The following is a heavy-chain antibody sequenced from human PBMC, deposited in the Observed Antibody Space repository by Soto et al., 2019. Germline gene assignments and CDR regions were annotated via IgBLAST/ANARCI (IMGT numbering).Heavy chain of an antibody. V-gene: IGHV4-39*01. CDR2: IYYSGTT. J-gene: IGHJ4*02. CDR1: GGSISSSSFY. CDR3: ARLWFGELSQTD. D-gene: IGHD3-10*01. Sequence: QLQLQESGPGLVKPSETLSLTCIVSGGSISSSSFYWGWIRQSPGKGLEWIGNIYYSGTTYYNPSLKSRVTLSVDTSKNPFSLKLTSVTAADTAVYYCARLWFGELSQTDWGQGTLVTVSS.